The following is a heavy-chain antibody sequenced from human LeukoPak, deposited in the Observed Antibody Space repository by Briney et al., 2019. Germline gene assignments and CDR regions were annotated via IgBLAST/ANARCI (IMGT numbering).Heavy chain of an antibody. V-gene: IGHV4-61*02. CDR3: ATGDYFYYYYYYMDV. Sequence: SETLSLTCTVSGGSINSGSYYWRWVRQPAGKGLEWIGRIYTSGRTNYNPSLKSRVTVSMDTSKNQFSLKLTSVTAADTAVYYCATGDYFYYYYYYMDVWGKGTTVTVSS. D-gene: IGHD2/OR15-2a*01. CDR1: GGSINSGSYY. CDR2: IYTSGRT. J-gene: IGHJ6*03.